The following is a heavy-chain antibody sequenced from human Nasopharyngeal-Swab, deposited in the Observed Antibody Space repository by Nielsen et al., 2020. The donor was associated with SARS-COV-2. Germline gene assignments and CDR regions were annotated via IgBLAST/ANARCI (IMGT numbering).Heavy chain of an antibody. V-gene: IGHV1-18*01. CDR3: ARDYRVGCSSTSCYYYYGMAV. D-gene: IGHD2-2*01. Sequence: ASVKVSCKASGYTFTSYGISWVRQAPGQGLEWMGWISAYNGNTNYAQKLQGRVTMTTDTSTSTAYMELRSLRSDDTAVYYCARDYRVGCSSTSCYYYYGMAVWGQGTTVTVSS. CDR1: GYTFTSYG. CDR2: ISAYNGNT. J-gene: IGHJ6*02.